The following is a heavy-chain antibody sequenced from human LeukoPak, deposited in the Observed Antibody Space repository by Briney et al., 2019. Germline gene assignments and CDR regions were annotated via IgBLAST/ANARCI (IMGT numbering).Heavy chain of an antibody. CDR1: GGSFSGYY. CDR3: ARAHSSSWYNWFVP. J-gene: IGHJ5*02. CDR2: INHSGST. Sequence: SETLSLTCAVYGGSFSGYYWSWIRQPPGKGLEWIGEINHSGSTNYNPSLKSRVTISVDTSKNQFSLKLSSVTAADTAVYYCARAHSSSWYNWFVPWGQGTLVTVSS. D-gene: IGHD6-13*01. V-gene: IGHV4-34*01.